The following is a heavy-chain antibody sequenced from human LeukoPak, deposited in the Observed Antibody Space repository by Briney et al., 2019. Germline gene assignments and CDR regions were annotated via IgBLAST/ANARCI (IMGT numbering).Heavy chain of an antibody. D-gene: IGHD6-19*01. CDR2: IKQDGSEK. CDR3: ARVSSLAVAGFFDY. CDR1: GFTFSSHC. J-gene: IGHJ4*02. Sequence: GGSLRLSCAASGFTFSSHCMNWVRQAPGKGLEWVANIKQDGSEKDYVDSVKGRFTISRDNAKNSLYLQMNSLRVEDTAVYYCARVSSLAVAGFFDYWGQGILVTVSS. V-gene: IGHV3-7*01.